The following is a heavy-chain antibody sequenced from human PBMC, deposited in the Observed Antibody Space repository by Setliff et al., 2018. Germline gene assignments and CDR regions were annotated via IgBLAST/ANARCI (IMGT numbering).Heavy chain of an antibody. J-gene: IGHJ4*02. Sequence: SSETLSLTCTVSGQFVITYWAWIRQSPGKGLEWLGTVYYDGTTYYNPSFKSRVTIFVDTSKNQFSLRLTSVTAADTASYFCARQGGRLFDNWGQGTLVTVSS. V-gene: IGHV4-38-2*02. CDR3: ARQGGRLFDN. CDR1: GQFVITY. CDR2: VYYDGTT.